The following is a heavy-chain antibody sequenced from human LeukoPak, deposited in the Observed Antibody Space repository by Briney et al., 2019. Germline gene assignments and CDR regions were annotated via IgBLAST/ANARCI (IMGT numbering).Heavy chain of an antibody. CDR3: ARGNSGYDLYYFDY. Sequence: ASVKVSCKASGYTFTSYDIHWVRQATGQGLEWMGWMNPNSGNTGYAQKFQGRVTMTRNTSISTAYMELSSLRSEDTAVHYCARGNSGYDLYYFDYWGQGTLVTVSS. CDR2: MNPNSGNT. D-gene: IGHD5-12*01. J-gene: IGHJ4*02. V-gene: IGHV1-8*01. CDR1: GYTFTSYD.